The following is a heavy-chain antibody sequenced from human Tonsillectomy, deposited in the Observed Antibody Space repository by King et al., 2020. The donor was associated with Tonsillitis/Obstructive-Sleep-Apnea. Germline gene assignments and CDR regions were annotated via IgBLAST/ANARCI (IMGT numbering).Heavy chain of an antibody. V-gene: IGHV4-59*01. Sequence: VQLQESGPGLVKPSETLSLTCTVSGGSISSYYWSWIRKPPGKGLEWFGYIYYSGSTNYNPSLKSRVTISVDTSKNQFSLKLSSVTAADTAVYYCAREWYYYGSRSYYTRAPWFDPWGQGTLVTVSS. CDR1: GGSISSYY. CDR3: AREWYYYGSRSYYTRAPWFDP. J-gene: IGHJ5*02. D-gene: IGHD3-10*01. CDR2: IYYSGST.